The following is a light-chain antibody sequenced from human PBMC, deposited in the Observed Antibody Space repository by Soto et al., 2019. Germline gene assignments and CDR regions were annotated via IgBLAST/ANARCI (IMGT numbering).Light chain of an antibody. CDR1: QSVKSSY. J-gene: IGKJ2*01. CDR3: QHYGSSPTNT. V-gene: IGKV3-20*01. CDR2: GAS. Sequence: ELVLTQSPGTLSLSPGERATLSCRASQSVKSSYLAWYQQKPGQAPRLLIYGASSRATGIPDRFSGSGSGTDFTLIISRLEPEDFAVYYCQHYGSSPTNTFGQGTKLEIK.